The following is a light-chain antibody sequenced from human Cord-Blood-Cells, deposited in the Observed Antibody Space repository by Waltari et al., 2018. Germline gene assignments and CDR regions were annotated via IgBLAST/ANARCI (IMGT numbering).Light chain of an antibody. CDR3: QQYNNWPLT. Sequence: EIVLTQSPATLSVSPGERATLSCRPRQSVSSNLAWYQQKPGQAPRLLIYGASTRATGIPARFSGSGSGTEFTLTISSLQSEDFAVYYCQQYNNWPLTFGGGTKVEIK. CDR1: QSVSSN. J-gene: IGKJ4*01. CDR2: GAS. V-gene: IGKV3-15*01.